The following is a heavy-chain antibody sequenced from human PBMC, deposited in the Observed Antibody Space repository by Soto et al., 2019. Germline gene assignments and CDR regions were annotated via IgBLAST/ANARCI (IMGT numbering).Heavy chain of an antibody. V-gene: IGHV3-7*01. CDR1: GFTFSSYW. CDR2: IKQDGSEK. Sequence: PGGSLRLSCASSGFTFSSYWMSWVRQAPGKGLEWVANIKQDGSEKYYVDSVKGRFTISRDNAKNSLYLQMNSLRAEDTAVYYCARDLVVRGVSYYYYGMDVWGQGTTVTVSS. J-gene: IGHJ6*02. CDR3: ARDLVVRGVSYYYYGMDV. D-gene: IGHD3-10*01.